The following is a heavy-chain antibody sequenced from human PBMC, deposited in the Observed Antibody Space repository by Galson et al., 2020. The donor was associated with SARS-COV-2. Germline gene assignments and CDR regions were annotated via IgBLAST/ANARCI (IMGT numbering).Heavy chain of an antibody. CDR1: GFTFNNYA. CDR3: AQQEVRYCGGNCYSLSH. Sequence: PGGSLRLSCPASGFTFNNYAMSWVRQAPGTGLEWVSDLSRSTGSTDYADSVKGRFTISRDNSKNTLYLQMNSVRVEDTAVYYCAQQEVRYCGGNCYSLSHWGQGTLVTVSS. D-gene: IGHD2-21*01. J-gene: IGHJ4*02. CDR2: LSRSTGST. V-gene: IGHV3-23*01.